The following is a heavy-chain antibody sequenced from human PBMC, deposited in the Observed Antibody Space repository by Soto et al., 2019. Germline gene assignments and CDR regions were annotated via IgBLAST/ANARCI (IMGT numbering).Heavy chain of an antibody. J-gene: IGHJ6*02. D-gene: IGHD1-7*01. CDR1: GYTLTELS. CDR3: ATAAVFPGTTFVYGMDV. Sequence: ASVKVSCKVSGYTLTELSMHWVRQAPGKGLEWMGGFDPEDGETIYAQKFQGRVTMTEDTSTDTAYMELSSLRSEDTAVYYCATAAVFPGTTFVYGMDVWGQGTTVTVSS. V-gene: IGHV1-24*01. CDR2: FDPEDGET.